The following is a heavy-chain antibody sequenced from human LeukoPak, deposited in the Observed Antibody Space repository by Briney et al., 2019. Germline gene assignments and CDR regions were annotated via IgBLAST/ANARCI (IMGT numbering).Heavy chain of an antibody. J-gene: IGHJ4*02. CDR2: RYSGST. D-gene: IGHD3-22*01. V-gene: IGHV4-39*07. CDR1: GGSVSSTSYC. CDR3: ARDVAVNYDSSGYSYFGY. Sequence: SETLSLTCTVSGGSVSSTSYCWGWIRQPPGKGLEWIGAESRYSGSTYYNPSLRSRVTISVDTSKNQFSLKLSSVTAADTAVYYCARDVAVNYDSSGYSYFGYWGQGTLVTVSS.